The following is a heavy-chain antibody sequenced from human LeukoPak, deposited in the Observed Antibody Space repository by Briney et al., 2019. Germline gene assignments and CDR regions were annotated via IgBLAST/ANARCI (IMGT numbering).Heavy chain of an antibody. CDR2: ISSSSSTI. Sequence: GGSLRLSCAASGFSFSSYGLNWVRQAPGKGLEWVSYISSSSSTIYYADSVKGRFTISRDNAKNSLYLQMNSLRAEDTAVYYCARPGDAFDIWGQGTMVTVSS. CDR3: ARPGDAFDI. V-gene: IGHV3-48*04. CDR1: GFSFSSYG. J-gene: IGHJ3*02.